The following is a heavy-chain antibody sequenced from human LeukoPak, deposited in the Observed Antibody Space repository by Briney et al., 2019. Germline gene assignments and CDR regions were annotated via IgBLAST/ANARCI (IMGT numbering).Heavy chain of an antibody. CDR3: ARGIDY. J-gene: IGHJ4*02. Sequence: PGGSLRLSCEASGFTFGTFWMSWVRQAPGKGLEWVANIKQGGSEKNYVDSVRGRFTISRDTSKNMVFLQMNSLRVEDTAVYYCARGIDYWGRGTLVTVSS. CDR1: GFTFGTFW. V-gene: IGHV3-7*03. CDR2: IKQGGSEK.